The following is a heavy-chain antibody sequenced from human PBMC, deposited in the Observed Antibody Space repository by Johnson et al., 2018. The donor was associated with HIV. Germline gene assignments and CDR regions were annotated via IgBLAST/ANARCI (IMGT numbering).Heavy chain of an antibody. Sequence: VQLVESGGGLVKPGGSLRLSCATSGFSFKDYYMNLVRQTPGKGLEWVSHISSSGNNKYYADSVKGRFTISRDNSTNTLYLQMNSLTPEDTAVYYCASLGGLGGFDVWGQGTMVTVSS. V-gene: IGHV3-11*04. CDR2: ISSSGNNK. D-gene: IGHD1-26*01. CDR3: ASLGGLGGFDV. CDR1: GFSFKDYY. J-gene: IGHJ3*01.